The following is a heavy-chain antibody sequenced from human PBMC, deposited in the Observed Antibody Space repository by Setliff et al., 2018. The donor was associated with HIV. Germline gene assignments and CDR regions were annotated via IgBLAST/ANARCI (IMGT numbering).Heavy chain of an antibody. CDR1: GDSINNYY. CDR2: VYSTGST. D-gene: IGHD1-26*01. J-gene: IGHJ6*02. V-gene: IGHV4-4*08. CDR3: VREDRSWLAYTYYYLDMDV. Sequence: PSETLSLTCTVSGDSINNYYWSWIRQPPGKGLEWIGYVYSTGSTNSKSSLKSRVTISVDTSKNQLSLKLSSVTAADTAIYYCVREDRSWLAYTYYYLDMDVWGQGTTVTVSS.